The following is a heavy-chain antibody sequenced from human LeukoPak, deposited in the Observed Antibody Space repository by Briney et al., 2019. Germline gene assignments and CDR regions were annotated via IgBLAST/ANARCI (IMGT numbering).Heavy chain of an antibody. D-gene: IGHD5-18*01. CDR2: IYYTGNT. V-gene: IGHV4-39*01. Sequence: SETLSLTCTVSGVSISSSNSYWGWIRQPPGKGLEWIGSIYYTGNTYYNASLKSRVTISIDTSKNQISLRLTSVTVTDTAMYYCARQGGPGGGYSYGSLVVDAFDIWGQGTMVTVSS. CDR3: ARQGGPGGGYSYGSLVVDAFDI. J-gene: IGHJ3*02. CDR1: GVSISSSNSY.